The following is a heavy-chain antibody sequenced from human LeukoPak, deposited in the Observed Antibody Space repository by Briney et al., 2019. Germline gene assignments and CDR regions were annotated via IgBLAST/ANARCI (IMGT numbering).Heavy chain of an antibody. V-gene: IGHV3-21*01. Sequence: GGSLRLCCAASEFTFSNYNMNWVRQAPGRGLEWVSSTSSSSSYMYYADSVEGRFTISRDNSENRLYLQINSLRAEDTAVYYCTRGHGGMDVWGQGTTVTVSS. CDR1: EFTFSNYN. J-gene: IGHJ6*02. CDR2: TSSSSSYM. CDR3: TRGHGGMDV.